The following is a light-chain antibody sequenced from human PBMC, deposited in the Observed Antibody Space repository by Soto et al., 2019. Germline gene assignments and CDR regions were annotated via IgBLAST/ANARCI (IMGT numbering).Light chain of an antibody. V-gene: IGLV1-44*01. Sequence: QSVLTQPPSASGTPGQRVTISCSGSSSNIGSTTVDWYRQLPGPAPKLLIFFNNQRPSGVPDRFSGSKSGTSASLAISGLQSEDEADYYCAAWDDSMNGVVFGGGTKLTVL. CDR1: SSNIGSTT. J-gene: IGLJ2*01. CDR2: FNN. CDR3: AAWDDSMNGVV.